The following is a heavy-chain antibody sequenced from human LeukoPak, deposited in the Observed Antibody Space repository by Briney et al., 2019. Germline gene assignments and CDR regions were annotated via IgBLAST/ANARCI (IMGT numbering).Heavy chain of an antibody. D-gene: IGHD2-15*01. V-gene: IGHV3-9*01. CDR2: ISWNSGSI. CDR1: GFTFDDYA. J-gene: IGHJ4*02. CDR3: AKDHLGYCSGGSCQSFDY. Sequence: GGSLRLSCAASGFTFDDYAMHWVRQAPGKGLEWVSGISWNSGSIGYADSVKGRFTTSRDNAKNSLYLQMNSLRAEDTALYYCAKDHLGYCSGGSCQSFDYWGQGTLVTVSS.